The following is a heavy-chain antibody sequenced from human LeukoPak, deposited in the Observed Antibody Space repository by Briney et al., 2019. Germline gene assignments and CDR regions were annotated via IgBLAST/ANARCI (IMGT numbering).Heavy chain of an antibody. Sequence: GGSLRLSCAASAFTFGSYAMSWVRQAPGKGLEWASAISGTGGNTYYADSVKGRFTISRDNPKNTLYLQMNSLRVEDTAVYYCARRKGVDTTMGIEDSWGQGTLVTVSS. CDR3: ARRKGVDTTMGIEDS. V-gene: IGHV3-23*01. J-gene: IGHJ4*02. D-gene: IGHD5-18*01. CDR1: AFTFGSYA. CDR2: ISGTGGNT.